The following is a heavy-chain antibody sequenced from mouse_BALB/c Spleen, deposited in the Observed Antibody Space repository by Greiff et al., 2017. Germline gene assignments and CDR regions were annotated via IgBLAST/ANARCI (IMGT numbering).Heavy chain of an antibody. CDR3: ARRYGSSYIFDY. J-gene: IGHJ2*01. Sequence: VQLQESGAELVRPGTSVKVSCKASGYAFTNYLIEWVKQRPGQGLEWIGVINPGSGGTNYNEKFKGKATLTADKSSSTAYMQLSSLTSDDSAVYFCARRYGSSYIFDYWGQGTTLTVSS. D-gene: IGHD1-1*01. CDR2: INPGSGGT. V-gene: IGHV1-54*01. CDR1: GYAFTNYL.